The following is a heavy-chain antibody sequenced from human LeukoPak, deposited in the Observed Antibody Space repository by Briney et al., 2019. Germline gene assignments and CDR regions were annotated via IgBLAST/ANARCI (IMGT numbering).Heavy chain of an antibody. J-gene: IGHJ4*02. Sequence: GGSLRLSCAASGFTFSSYAMSWVRQAPGKGPEWVSAISGSGGSTYYADSVKGRFTISRDNSKSTLYLQMNSLRAEDTAVYYCAKGSGSYYGFFDYWGQGTLVTVSS. D-gene: IGHD1-26*01. V-gene: IGHV3-23*01. CDR1: GFTFSSYA. CDR3: AKGSGSYYGFFDY. CDR2: ISGSGGST.